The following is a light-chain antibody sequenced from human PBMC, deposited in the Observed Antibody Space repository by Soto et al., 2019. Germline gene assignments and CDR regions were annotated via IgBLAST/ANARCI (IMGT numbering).Light chain of an antibody. CDR1: QSISTW. CDR2: GAS. CDR3: QQYKNYLT. J-gene: IGKJ3*01. Sequence: DIQMTQSPSTLSASVGDRVTITCRASQSISTWLAWYQQKPGKAPKVLNYGASSLESGVPSRFSGSGSGTEFTLTISSLQPDDFATYYCQQYKNYLTFGPGTKVDIK. V-gene: IGKV1-5*01.